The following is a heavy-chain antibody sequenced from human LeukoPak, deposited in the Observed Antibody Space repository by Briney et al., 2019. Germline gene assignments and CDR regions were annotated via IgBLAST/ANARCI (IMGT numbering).Heavy chain of an antibody. Sequence: GGSLRLSCAASGFTFSSYSMNWVRQAPGKGLEWVSSISSSSSYIHYADSVKGRFTISRDNAKNSLYLQMNSLRAEDTAVYYCAKDSPGGIITSWGQGTLVTVSS. CDR2: ISSSSSYI. CDR3: AKDSPGGIITS. J-gene: IGHJ5*02. CDR1: GFTFSSYS. D-gene: IGHD3-10*01. V-gene: IGHV3-21*01.